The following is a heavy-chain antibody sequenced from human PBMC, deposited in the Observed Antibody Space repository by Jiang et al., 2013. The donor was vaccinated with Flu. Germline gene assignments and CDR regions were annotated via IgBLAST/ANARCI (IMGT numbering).Heavy chain of an antibody. J-gene: IGHJ4*02. CDR1: GGSISSYY. CDR2: IYYSGST. Sequence: PSETLSLTCTVSGGSISSYYWSWIRQPPGKGLEWIGDIYYSGSTNYNPSLKSRVTISVDTSKNQFSLKLTSVTAADTAVHYCARMYEYSYGPDFTYYFDYWGQGTLVTVSS. V-gene: IGHV4-59*01. CDR3: ARMYEYSYGPDFTYYFDY. D-gene: IGHD5-18*01.